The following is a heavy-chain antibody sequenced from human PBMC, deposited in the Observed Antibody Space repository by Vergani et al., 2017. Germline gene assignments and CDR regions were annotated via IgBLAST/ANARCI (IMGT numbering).Heavy chain of an antibody. CDR3: ARAEGSWWFDP. V-gene: IGHV4-30-4*08. CDR2: ISYSGST. CDR1: GGSVSSGDYY. Sequence: QVQLQESGPGLVKPSQTLSLTCTVSGGSVSSGDYYWNWIRQPPGKGLEWIGYISYSGSTYYNPSLKSRVAISLDTSKNHFSLRLTSVTAADTAVYYCARAEGSWWFDPWGQGTLVTVPS. J-gene: IGHJ5*02.